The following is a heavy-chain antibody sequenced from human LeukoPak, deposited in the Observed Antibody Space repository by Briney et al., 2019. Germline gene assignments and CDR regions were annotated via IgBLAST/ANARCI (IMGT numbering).Heavy chain of an antibody. CDR2: LSTDGSGI. J-gene: IGHJ4*02. V-gene: IGHV3-74*01. CDR3: ARGYYYDTSGPYFDY. D-gene: IGHD3-22*01. Sequence: PGGSLRLSCAASGCTFRWHWMHWVRQAPGKGLVWVSRLSTDGSGIRYADSVKGRFTISRDNAKETLYLQMNSLRAEDTAVYYCARGYYYDTSGPYFDYWGQGTLVTVSS. CDR1: GCTFRWHW.